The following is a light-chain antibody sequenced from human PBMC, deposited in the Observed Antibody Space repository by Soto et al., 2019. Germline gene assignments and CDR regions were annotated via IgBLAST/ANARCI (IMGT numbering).Light chain of an antibody. CDR2: EVS. V-gene: IGLV2-8*01. CDR1: GSDAGGYNY. J-gene: IGLJ1*01. CDR3: SSYAGSNNRYV. Sequence: QSVLTQPPSASGSPGQSVTISCTGTGSDAGGYNYVSWYQQHPGKAPKLIIYEVSERPSGVPDRFFGSKSGKTASLTVSGLQAEDEADYYCSSYAGSNNRYVFGTGTKVTVL.